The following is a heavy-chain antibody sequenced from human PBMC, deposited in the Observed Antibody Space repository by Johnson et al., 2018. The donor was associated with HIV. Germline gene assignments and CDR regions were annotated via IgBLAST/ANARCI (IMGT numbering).Heavy chain of an antibody. CDR3: ARQVDSSVLWWGGAFDI. J-gene: IGHJ3*02. Sequence: QVQLVESGGGVVQPGRSLRLSCAASGFTFSSYAMHWVRQAPGKGLEWVAVIPYDGYNKYYADSVKGRFTISRDNSKNTLYLQVNRLRPGDTAVYFCARQVDSSVLWWGGAFDIWGQGTMVTVSS. CDR2: IPYDGYNK. V-gene: IGHV3-30-3*01. D-gene: IGHD2-21*01. CDR1: GFTFSSYA.